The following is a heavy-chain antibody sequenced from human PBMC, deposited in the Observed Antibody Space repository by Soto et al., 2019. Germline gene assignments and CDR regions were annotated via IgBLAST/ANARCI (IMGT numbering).Heavy chain of an antibody. Sequence: PGGSLRLSCAASGFTFSSYAMSWVRQAPGKGLEWVSAISGSGGSTYYADSVKGRFTISRDNSKNTLYLQMNSLRAEDTAVYYCAKEHPDSSGWHYYYGMDVWGQGTTVTVSS. J-gene: IGHJ6*02. CDR1: GFTFSSYA. CDR3: AKEHPDSSGWHYYYGMDV. D-gene: IGHD6-19*01. CDR2: ISGSGGST. V-gene: IGHV3-23*01.